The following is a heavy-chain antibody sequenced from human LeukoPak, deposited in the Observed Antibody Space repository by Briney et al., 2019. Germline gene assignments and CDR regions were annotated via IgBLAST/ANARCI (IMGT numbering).Heavy chain of an antibody. J-gene: IGHJ5*02. D-gene: IGHD3-10*01. CDR3: ARDGLLWFGEEDWFDP. CDR2: IYYSGST. V-gene: IGHV4-39*07. Sequence: SETLSLTCTVSGGSISSSSYYWGWIRQPPGKGLEWIGSIYYSGSTYYNPSLKSRVTISVDTSKNQFSLKLSSVTAADTAVYYCARDGLLWFGEEDWFDPWGQGTLVTVSS. CDR1: GGSISSSSYY.